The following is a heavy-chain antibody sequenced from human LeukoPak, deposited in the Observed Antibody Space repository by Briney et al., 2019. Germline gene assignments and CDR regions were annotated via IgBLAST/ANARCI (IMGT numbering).Heavy chain of an antibody. J-gene: IGHJ4*02. CDR1: ADSISDYY. Sequence: SETLSLTCTVSADSISDYYRGWIRQPPGKGLEWIGYFHNSGTSTYNPSLKSRVTTSADTSKNQFSLKLNSLTTADTAVYYCTRGAGWLIDYWGQGILVTVSS. V-gene: IGHV4-59*01. CDR3: TRGAGWLIDY. CDR2: FHNSGTS. D-gene: IGHD3-16*01.